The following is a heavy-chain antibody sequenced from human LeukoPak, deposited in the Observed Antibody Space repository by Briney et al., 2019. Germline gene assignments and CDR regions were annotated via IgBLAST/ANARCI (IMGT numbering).Heavy chain of an antibody. D-gene: IGHD6-6*01. CDR2: INWNGGST. CDR1: GFTFDDYG. CDR3: AKGGSSSVSYYYYYMDV. Sequence: GGSLRLSCAASGFTFDDYGMSWVRQAPGKGLEGVSGINWNGGSTGYADSVKGRFTISRGNAKNSLYLQMNSLRAEDTALYYCAKGGSSSVSYYYYYMDVWGKGTTVTVSS. V-gene: IGHV3-20*04. J-gene: IGHJ6*03.